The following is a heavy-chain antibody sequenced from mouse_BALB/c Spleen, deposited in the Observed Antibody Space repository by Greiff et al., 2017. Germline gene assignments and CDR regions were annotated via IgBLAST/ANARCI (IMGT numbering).Heavy chain of an antibody. J-gene: IGHJ2*01. CDR2: IDPANGNT. CDR3: ARPDYYGSSYEY. Sequence: VQLQQSGAELVKPGASVKLSCTASGFNIKDTYMHWVKQRPEQGLEWIGWIDPANGNTKYDPKFQGKATITADTSSNTAYLQLSSLTSEDTAVYYCARPDYYGSSYEYWGQGTTLTVSS. V-gene: IGHV14-3*02. D-gene: IGHD1-1*01. CDR1: GFNIKDTY.